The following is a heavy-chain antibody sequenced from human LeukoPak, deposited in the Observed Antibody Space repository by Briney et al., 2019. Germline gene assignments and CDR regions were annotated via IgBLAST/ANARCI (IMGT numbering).Heavy chain of an antibody. CDR1: GFTFSSYE. CDR2: IWYDGSNK. Sequence: PGGSLRLSCAASGFTFSSYEMNWVRQAPGKGLEWVAVIWYDGSNKYYADSMKGRFTISRDNSKNTLYLQMNSLRAEDTAVYYCARIGDHGGDYWGQGTLVTVSS. CDR3: ARIGDHGGDY. V-gene: IGHV3-33*08. J-gene: IGHJ4*02. D-gene: IGHD2-21*01.